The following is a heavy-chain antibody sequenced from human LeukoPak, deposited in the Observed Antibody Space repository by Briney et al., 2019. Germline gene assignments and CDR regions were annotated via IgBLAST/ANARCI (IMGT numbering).Heavy chain of an antibody. D-gene: IGHD6-13*01. CDR3: AREGVAAAGKLDY. J-gene: IGHJ4*02. Sequence: SETLSLTCAVYGGSFSGYYWSWIRQPPGKGLEWIGEINHSGSTNYNPSLKSRVTISVDTSKNQFSLKLSSVTAADTAVYYCAREGVAAAGKLDYWGQGTLVSVSS. V-gene: IGHV4-34*01. CDR2: INHSGST. CDR1: GGSFSGYY.